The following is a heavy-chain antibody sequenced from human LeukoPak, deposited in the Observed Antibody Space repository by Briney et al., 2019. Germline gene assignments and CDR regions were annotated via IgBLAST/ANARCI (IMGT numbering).Heavy chain of an antibody. D-gene: IGHD6-13*01. J-gene: IGHJ4*02. CDR3: AKGTGYSSSWYDY. V-gene: IGHV3-23*01. CDR2: ISVSGGST. CDR1: GFTFSSYA. Sequence: TGGSLRLSCAASGFTFSSYAMSWVRQAPGKGLEWVSAISVSGGSTYYADSVKGRFTTSRDNSKNTLYLQVNSLRAEDTAVYCCAKGTGYSSSWYDYWGQGTLVTVSS.